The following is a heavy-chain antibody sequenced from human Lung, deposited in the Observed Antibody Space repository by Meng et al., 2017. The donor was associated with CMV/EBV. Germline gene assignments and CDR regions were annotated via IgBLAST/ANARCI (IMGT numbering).Heavy chain of an antibody. CDR1: PGSISSYY. D-gene: IGHD6-19*01. V-gene: IGHV4-59*01. CDR2: VSDSGNT. J-gene: IGHJ4*02. CDR3: SSRRGGWPYFDF. Sequence: LXSTVSPGSISSYYWSWIRQPPGKGLEWIGYVSDSGNTNYNPSLTSRVTISIDTSKNQFSLRLKSVTAADTAVYYCSSRRGGWPYFDFWGQGTLVXVSS.